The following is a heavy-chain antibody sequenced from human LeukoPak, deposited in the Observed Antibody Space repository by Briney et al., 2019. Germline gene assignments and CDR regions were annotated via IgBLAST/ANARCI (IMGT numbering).Heavy chain of an antibody. Sequence: SETLSLTCTVSGGSISSYYWSWIRQPPGKGLEWIGSIYYSGSTYYNPSLKSRVTISVDTSKNQFSLKLSSVTAADTAVYYCARHWGIAVAGTGGDYWGQRTLVTVSS. D-gene: IGHD6-19*01. V-gene: IGHV4-39*01. CDR3: ARHWGIAVAGTGGDY. CDR1: GGSISSYY. J-gene: IGHJ4*02. CDR2: IYYSGST.